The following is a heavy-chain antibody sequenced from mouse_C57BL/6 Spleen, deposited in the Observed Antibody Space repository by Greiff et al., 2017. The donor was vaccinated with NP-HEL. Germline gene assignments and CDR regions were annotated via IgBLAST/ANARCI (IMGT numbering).Heavy chain of an antibody. V-gene: IGHV1-76*01. CDR1: GYTFSDYY. J-gene: IGHJ4*01. CDR2: IYPGSGNT. CDR3: ARGSYAMDY. Sequence: VMLVESGAELVRPGASVKLSCKASGYTFSDYYINWVKQRPGQGLEWIARIYPGSGNTYYNEKFKGKATLTAEKSSSTAYMQLSSLTSEDSAVYFCARGSYAMDYWGQGTSVTVSS.